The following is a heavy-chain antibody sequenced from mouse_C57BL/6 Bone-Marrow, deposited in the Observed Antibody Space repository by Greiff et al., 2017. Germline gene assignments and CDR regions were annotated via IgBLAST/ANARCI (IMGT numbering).Heavy chain of an antibody. D-gene: IGHD2-4*01. CDR1: GFSFNTYA. Sequence: DVKLQESGGGLVQPKGSLKLSCAASGFSFNTYAMNWVRQAPGKGLEWVARIRSKSNNYATYYADSVKDRFTISRDDSESMLYLQMNNLKTEDTAMYYCVRQGNYDYSWFAYWGQGTLVTVSA. V-gene: IGHV10-1*01. CDR2: IRSKSNNYAT. CDR3: VRQGNYDYSWFAY. J-gene: IGHJ3*01.